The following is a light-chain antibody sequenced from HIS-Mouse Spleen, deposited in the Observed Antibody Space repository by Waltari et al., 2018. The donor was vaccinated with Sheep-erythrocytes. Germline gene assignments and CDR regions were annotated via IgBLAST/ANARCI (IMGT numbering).Light chain of an antibody. J-gene: IGLJ3*02. CDR1: SSDVGSYNL. CDR3: CSYAGSSTPWV. Sequence: QSALTQPASVSGSPGQSITISCTGTSSDVGSYNLVSWYQQHPGKAPKLMLYEGSKRASGVSKRFSGSKSGNTASLTISGLQAEDEADYYCCSYAGSSTPWVFGGGTKLTVL. CDR2: EGS. V-gene: IGLV2-23*01.